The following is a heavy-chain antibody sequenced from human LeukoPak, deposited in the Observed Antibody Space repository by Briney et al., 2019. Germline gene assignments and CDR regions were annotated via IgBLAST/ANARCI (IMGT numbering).Heavy chain of an antibody. CDR2: INHSGST. CDR3: ARGRSGGYSYGYQVEHPYYYYYYMDV. J-gene: IGHJ6*03. V-gene: IGHV4-34*01. Sequence: SETLSLTCAVYGGSFSGYYWSWIRQPPGKGLEWIGEINHSGSTNYNPSLKSRVTISVDTSKNQFSLKLSSVTAADTAVYYCARGRSGGYSYGYQVEHPYYYYYYMDVWGKGTTVTVSS. CDR1: GGSFSGYY. D-gene: IGHD5-18*01.